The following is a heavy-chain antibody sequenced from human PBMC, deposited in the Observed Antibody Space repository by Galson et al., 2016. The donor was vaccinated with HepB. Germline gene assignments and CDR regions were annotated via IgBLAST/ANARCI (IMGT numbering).Heavy chain of an antibody. CDR1: GFTFSSYA. D-gene: IGHD1-26*01. V-gene: IGHV3-23*01. CDR3: AKEGGVGATYHFDY. J-gene: IGHJ4*02. CDR2: ISGSGGNT. Sequence: SLRLSCAASGFTFSSYAMSWVRQAPGKGLAWVSAISGSGGNTYYADSVKGRFTISRDNPKNTLYLQMNSLRAEDTAVYYCAKEGGVGATYHFDYWGQGTLVTVSS.